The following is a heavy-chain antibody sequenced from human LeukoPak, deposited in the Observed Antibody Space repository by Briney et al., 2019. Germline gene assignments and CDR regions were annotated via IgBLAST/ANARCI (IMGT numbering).Heavy chain of an antibody. Sequence: SETLSLTCAVYGGSFSGYYWSWIRQPPGKGLEWIGEINHSGSTNYNPSLKSRVTISVDTSKNQFSLKLSSVTAADTAVYYCARGDEHLQATAMVLHFDYWGQGTPVTVSS. V-gene: IGHV4-34*01. J-gene: IGHJ4*02. CDR3: ARGDEHLQATAMVLHFDY. CDR1: GGSFSGYY. CDR2: INHSGST. D-gene: IGHD5-18*01.